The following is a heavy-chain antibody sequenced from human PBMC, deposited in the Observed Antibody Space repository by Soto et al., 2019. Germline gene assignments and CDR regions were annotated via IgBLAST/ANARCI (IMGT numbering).Heavy chain of an antibody. V-gene: IGHV1-18*04. J-gene: IGHJ6*02. CDR1: GYTFTSYG. CDR2: ISAYNGNT. Sequence: SVKVSCKASGYTFTSYGISWVRQARGQGLEWMGWISAYNGNTNYAQKLQGRVTMTTDASTSTAYMELRSLRSDDTAVYYCARTPAKLRFLEWLTYYYGMDVWGQGTTVTVSS. CDR3: ARTPAKLRFLEWLTYYYGMDV. D-gene: IGHD3-3*01.